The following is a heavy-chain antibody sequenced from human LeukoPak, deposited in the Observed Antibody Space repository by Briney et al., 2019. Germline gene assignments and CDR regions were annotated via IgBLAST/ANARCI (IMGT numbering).Heavy chain of an antibody. CDR3: ARATSLGLNYYDSSGYYGAFDI. J-gene: IGHJ3*02. V-gene: IGHV4-31*03. D-gene: IGHD3-22*01. CDR2: IYYSGST. Sequence: SQTLSLTCTVSGGSISSGGYYWSWIRQHPGKGLEWIGYIYYSGSTYYNPSLKSRVTISVDTSKSQFSLKLSSVTAADTAVYYCARATSLGLNYYDSSGYYGAFDIWGQGTMVTVSS. CDR1: GGSISSGGYY.